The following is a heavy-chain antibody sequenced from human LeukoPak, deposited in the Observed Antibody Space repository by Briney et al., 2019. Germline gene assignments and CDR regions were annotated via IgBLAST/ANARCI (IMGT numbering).Heavy chain of an antibody. CDR3: AKGGVGATPFDY. CDR1: GFTFSSYG. J-gene: IGHJ4*02. D-gene: IGHD1-26*01. CDR2: IRYDGSNK. V-gene: IGHV3-30*02. Sequence: PGGSLRLSCAASGFTFSSYGMHWARQAPGKGLEWVAFIRYDGSNKYYADSVKGRFTISRDNSKNTLYLQMNSLRAEDTAVYYCAKGGVGATPFDYWGQGTLVTVSS.